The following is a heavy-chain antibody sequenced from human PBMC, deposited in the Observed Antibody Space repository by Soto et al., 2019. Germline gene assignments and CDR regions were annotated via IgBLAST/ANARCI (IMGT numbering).Heavy chain of an antibody. CDR1: GFTFTEYA. CDR2: INAGTGDT. J-gene: IGHJ4*01. D-gene: IGHD6-19*01. Sequence: QVQLVQSGAEVRKSGASVNVSCKASGFTFTEYAMHWVRQAPGQRLEWMGWINAGTGDTRYSQTLQGRVTSTRDTSASTVYMDLSSLRSEDTAVYYCARDYADISVAGIPLLAHWGQGSLVTVSS. V-gene: IGHV1-3*01. CDR3: ARDYADISVAGIPLLAH.